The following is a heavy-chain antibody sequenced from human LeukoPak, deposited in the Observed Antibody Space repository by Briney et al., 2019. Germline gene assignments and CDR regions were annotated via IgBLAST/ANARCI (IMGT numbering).Heavy chain of an antibody. Sequence: GGSLRLSCAASGFTFRSYWMSWVHQAPGKGPEWVANIKQDGSENYYVDSVKGRFTISRDNAKNSLYLQMNSLRAEDTAVYYCARLDEGAFDIWGQGTMVTVSS. CDR1: GFTFRSYW. J-gene: IGHJ3*02. V-gene: IGHV3-7*03. D-gene: IGHD2-2*03. CDR3: ARLDEGAFDI. CDR2: IKQDGSEN.